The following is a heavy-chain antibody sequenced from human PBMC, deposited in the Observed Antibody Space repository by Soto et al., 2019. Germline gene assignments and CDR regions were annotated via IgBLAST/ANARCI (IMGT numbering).Heavy chain of an antibody. D-gene: IGHD4-17*01. CDR2: IYYSGTT. J-gene: IGHJ4*02. CDR1: GGSFSSSSYY. Sequence: QLQLQESGPGLVKPSETLSLTCTVSGGSFSSSSYYWGWIRQPPGKGLEWIGSIYYSGTTYYNPSLKSRVIISVDTSKNQFSLKLSSVTAADTAVYYCARLSTVTTIIRRREDYFDYWGQGTLVTVSS. V-gene: IGHV4-39*01. CDR3: ARLSTVTTIIRRREDYFDY.